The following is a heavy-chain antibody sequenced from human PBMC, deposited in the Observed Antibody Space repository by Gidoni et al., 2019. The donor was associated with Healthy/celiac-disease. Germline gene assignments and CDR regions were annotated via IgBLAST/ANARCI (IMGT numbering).Heavy chain of an antibody. CDR3: ARVPGSGGSWDWFDP. D-gene: IGHD2-15*01. CDR2: IYYSGST. Sequence: QVQLQESGPGLVKPSQTLSLTCTVSGGSISRGDYYWSWIRQPPGKGLEWIGYIYYSGSTHYNPSLKSRVTISVDTSKNQFSLKLSSVTAADTAVYYCARVPGSGGSWDWFDPWGQGTLVTVSS. V-gene: IGHV4-30-4*01. J-gene: IGHJ5*02. CDR1: GGSISRGDYY.